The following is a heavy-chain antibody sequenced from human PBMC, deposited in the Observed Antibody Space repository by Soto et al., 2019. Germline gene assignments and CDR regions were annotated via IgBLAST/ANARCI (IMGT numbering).Heavy chain of an antibody. CDR1: GFTFSSYG. CDR2: ISYDGSNK. V-gene: IGHV3-30*18. J-gene: IGHJ4*02. Sequence: QVQLVESGGGVVQPGRSLRLSCAASGFTFSSYGMHWVRQAPGKGLEWVAVISYDGSNKYYADSVKGRFTFSRDNSKNTMYLQMISLRAEDTAVYFCAKELDYDILPGYYGSSDYWGQGTLATVSS. D-gene: IGHD3-9*01. CDR3: AKELDYDILPGYYGSSDY.